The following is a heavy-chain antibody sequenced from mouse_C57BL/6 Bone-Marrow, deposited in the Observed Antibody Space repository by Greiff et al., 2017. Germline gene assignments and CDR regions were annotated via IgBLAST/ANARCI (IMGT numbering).Heavy chain of an antibody. J-gene: IGHJ2*01. CDR3: AREGYDYLDY. V-gene: IGHV1-18*01. CDR2: INPNNGGT. D-gene: IGHD2-3*01. CDR1: GYTFTDYN. Sequence: VQLKQSGPELVKPGASVKIPCKASGYTFTDYNMDWVKQSHGKSLEWIGDINPNNGGTNYNQKFKGKATLTVDKSSSTAYMELRSLTSEDTAVYYCAREGYDYLDYWGQGTTLTVSS.